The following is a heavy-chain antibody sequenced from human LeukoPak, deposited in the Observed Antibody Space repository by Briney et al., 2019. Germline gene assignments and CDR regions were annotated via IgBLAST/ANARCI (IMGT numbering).Heavy chain of an antibody. CDR3: AIITGYSSSWSPFDY. Sequence: GASVKVSCKASGGTFSSYAISWVRQAPGQGLEWMGGIIPIFGTANYAQKFQGRVTITADESTSTAYMELSSLRSEDTAVYYCAIITGYSSSWSPFDYWGQGTLVTVSP. V-gene: IGHV1-69*13. J-gene: IGHJ4*02. D-gene: IGHD6-13*01. CDR1: GGTFSSYA. CDR2: IIPIFGTA.